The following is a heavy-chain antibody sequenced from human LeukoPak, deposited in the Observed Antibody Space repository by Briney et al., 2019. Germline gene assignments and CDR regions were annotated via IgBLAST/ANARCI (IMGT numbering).Heavy chain of an antibody. Sequence: SETLSLTCTVSGGSISSHYWSWIRQPPGKGLEWIGSIYYSGSTYYNPSLKSRVTISVDTSKNQFSLKLSSVTAADTAVYYCARRLYYGKTFDYWGQGTLVTVSS. CDR1: GGSISSHY. CDR2: IYYSGST. V-gene: IGHV4-39*01. CDR3: ARRLYYGKTFDY. J-gene: IGHJ4*02. D-gene: IGHD3-22*01.